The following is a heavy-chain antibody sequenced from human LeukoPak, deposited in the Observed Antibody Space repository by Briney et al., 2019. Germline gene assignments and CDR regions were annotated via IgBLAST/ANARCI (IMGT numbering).Heavy chain of an antibody. CDR1: GYTFTSYY. CDR2: INPSGGST. Sequence: GASVTVSCTGSGYTFTSYYMHWVRQAPGQGPEWMGIINPSGGSTSYAQKFQGRVTMTRDTSTSTVYMELSSLRSKDTAVYYCAKTYYDFWSGYSHRNYYYYYMDVWGKGTTVTVSS. D-gene: IGHD3-3*01. CDR3: AKTYYDFWSGYSHRNYYYYYMDV. J-gene: IGHJ6*03. V-gene: IGHV1-46*03.